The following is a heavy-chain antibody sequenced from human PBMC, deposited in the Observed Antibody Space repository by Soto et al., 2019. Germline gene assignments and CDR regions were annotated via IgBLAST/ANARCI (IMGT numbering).Heavy chain of an antibody. Sequence: GGSLRLSCAASGFTFSSYGMHWVRQAPGKGLEWVAVIWYDGSNKYYAESVKGRFTISRDNSKNTLYLQMNSLRAEDSAVYYCARDCMDVRYYYDSSGYSRRYYYGMDVWGQGTTFTVSS. CDR2: IWYDGSNK. D-gene: IGHD3-22*01. V-gene: IGHV3-33*01. CDR1: GFTFSSYG. J-gene: IGHJ6*02. CDR3: ARDCMDVRYYYDSSGYSRRYYYGMDV.